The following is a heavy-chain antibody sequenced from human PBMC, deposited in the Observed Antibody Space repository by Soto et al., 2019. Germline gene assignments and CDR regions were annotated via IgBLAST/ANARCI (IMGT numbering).Heavy chain of an antibody. Sequence: EVQLLESGGGLVQPGGSLRLSCAASGFPFKTYTMSWVRQAPGRGLEWVSGIVGDGSIIYYADSVKGRFTVSRDNSKNTLFLQMNSLREEDTAVYSCAKDFVANYGVWEPFDMWGQGTKVTVFS. V-gene: IGHV3-23*03. J-gene: IGHJ3*02. CDR3: AKDFVANYGVWEPFDM. CDR1: GFPFKTYT. D-gene: IGHD1-26*01. CDR2: IVGDGSII.